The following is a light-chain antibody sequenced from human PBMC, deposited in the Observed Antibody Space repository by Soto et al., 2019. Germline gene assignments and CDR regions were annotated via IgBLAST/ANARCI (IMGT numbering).Light chain of an antibody. V-gene: IGLV1-44*01. CDR3: AARDDSLIGVL. Sequence: QSVLTQPPSASGTPGQRVTISCSGSSSNIGSHSVDWYQQLPGTAPKLLMFRNNQRPSGVPDRFSGSKSGTSASLAISGLRSEDEADYYCAARDDSLIGVLFGGGTQLTVL. CDR2: RNN. CDR1: SSNIGSHS. J-gene: IGLJ2*01.